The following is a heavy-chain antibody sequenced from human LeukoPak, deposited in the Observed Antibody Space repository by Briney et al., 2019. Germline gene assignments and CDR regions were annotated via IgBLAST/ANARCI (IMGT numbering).Heavy chain of an antibody. CDR2: INWNGGST. CDR3: AREAVAEGSYYYYMDV. J-gene: IGHJ6*03. Sequence: GGSLRLSCAASGFTFDDYGMSWVRQAPGKGLEWVSGINWNGGSTGYADSVKGRFTISRDNAKNSLYLQMISLRAEDTALYSCAREAVAEGSYYYYMDVWGKGTTVTVSS. V-gene: IGHV3-20*04. CDR1: GFTFDDYG. D-gene: IGHD2-15*01.